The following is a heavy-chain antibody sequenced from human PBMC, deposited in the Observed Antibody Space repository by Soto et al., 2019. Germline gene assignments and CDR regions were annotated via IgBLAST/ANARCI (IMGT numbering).Heavy chain of an antibody. V-gene: IGHV3-30*18. CDR2: MAYDGSSK. Sequence: QVHLVESGGGAVQAGGSLRLSCAASGFGFSNYGMHWVRQAPGKGLEWVAVMAYDGSSKYYADSVKGRFTISRDNSKNIRYLQMNSLRPEDAAVYYCANSPIYSGFDSDCALGQGTLVTVSS. J-gene: IGHJ5*02. D-gene: IGHD5-12*01. CDR1: GFGFSNYG. CDR3: ANSPIYSGFDSDCA.